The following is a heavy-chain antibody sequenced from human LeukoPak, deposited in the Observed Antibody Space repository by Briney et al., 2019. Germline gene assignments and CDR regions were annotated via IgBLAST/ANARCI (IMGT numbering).Heavy chain of an antibody. D-gene: IGHD5-24*01. Sequence: GGSLRLSCAASRFTFSSYAMSWVRQAPGKGLEWVSAISGSGGSTYYADSVKGRFTISRDNSKNTLYLQMNSLRAEDTAVYYCAKDLTRRDGYNLGYWGQGTLVTVSS. CDR2: ISGSGGST. J-gene: IGHJ4*02. CDR3: AKDLTRRDGYNLGY. CDR1: RFTFSSYA. V-gene: IGHV3-23*01.